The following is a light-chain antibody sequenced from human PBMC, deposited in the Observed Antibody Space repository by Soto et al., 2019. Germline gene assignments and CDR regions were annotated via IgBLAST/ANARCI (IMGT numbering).Light chain of an antibody. CDR1: QGIGSW. CDR3: QQANSFPWT. J-gene: IGKJ1*01. V-gene: IGKV1-12*01. CDR2: AAS. Sequence: DIQMTQSPSSVSASVGDRVTITCRASQGIGSWLAWYQQKPGKAPKLLIYAASSLQSGVPSRFSGSGSGTDFTPTISSLQFEDFATYYCQQANSFPWTFGQGTKVEIK.